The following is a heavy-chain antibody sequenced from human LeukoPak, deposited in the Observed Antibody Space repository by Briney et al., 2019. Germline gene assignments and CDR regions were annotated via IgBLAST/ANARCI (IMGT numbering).Heavy chain of an antibody. CDR2: ILPIFGTT. CDR1: GGTFKNYA. J-gene: IGHJ4*02. Sequence: ASVKVSCKASGGTFKNYAISWVRQAPGQGLEWMGGILPIFGTTNYAQKFQARVTITADESTSTAYMEMSSLRSEDTAVYYCGRDGSGSCLPGLVDYWGQGTLVTVSS. V-gene: IGHV1-69*13. D-gene: IGHD3-10*01. CDR3: GRDGSGSCLPGLVDY.